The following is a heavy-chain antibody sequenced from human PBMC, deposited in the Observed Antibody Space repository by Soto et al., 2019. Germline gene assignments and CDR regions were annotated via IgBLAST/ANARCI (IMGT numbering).Heavy chain of an antibody. V-gene: IGHV3-23*01. CDR2: VSIGGST. CDR3: AKRRGAGGHFDY. CDR1: GFTFSSYA. D-gene: IGHD2-15*01. Sequence: GGSLRLSCAASGFTFSSYAMGWVRQGPGKGLEWVAVVSIGGSTHYADSVRGRFTISRDNSKSTLSLQMNSLTAEDTAVYFCAKRRGAGGHFDYWGQGALVTVSS. J-gene: IGHJ4*02.